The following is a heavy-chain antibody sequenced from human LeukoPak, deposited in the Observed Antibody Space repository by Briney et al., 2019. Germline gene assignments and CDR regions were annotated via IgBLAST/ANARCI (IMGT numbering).Heavy chain of an antibody. V-gene: IGHV1-69*04. J-gene: IGHJ4*02. Sequence: EASVKVSCKASGGTFSSYTISWVRQAPGQGFEWMGRIIPILGIANYAQKFQGRVTITADKSTSTAYMELSSLRSEDTAVYYCARDRDIVVVPAANWGQGTLVTVSS. CDR1: GGTFSSYT. CDR2: IIPILGIA. CDR3: ARDRDIVVVPAAN. D-gene: IGHD2-2*01.